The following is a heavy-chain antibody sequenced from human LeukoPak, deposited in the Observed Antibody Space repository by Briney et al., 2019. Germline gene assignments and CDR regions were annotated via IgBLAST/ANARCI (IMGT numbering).Heavy chain of an antibody. CDR2: ISADGSVT. CDR3: ATAGGDGSRMGFDP. V-gene: IGHV3-74*01. CDR1: GFTFSRYW. D-gene: IGHD2-15*01. Sequence: GGSLRLSCADSGFTFSRYWMHWVRHTPGKGLVWVSCISADGSVTRYADSVKGRFTISRDNTKSTLYLQMHSLRAEDTAVYYCATAGGDGSRMGFDPGGQGTLVTVS. J-gene: IGHJ5*02.